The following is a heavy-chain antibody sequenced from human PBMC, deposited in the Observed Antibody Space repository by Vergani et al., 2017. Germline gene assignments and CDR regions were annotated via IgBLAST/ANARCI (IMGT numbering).Heavy chain of an antibody. CDR2: RSGSGGNT. D-gene: IGHD2-21*01. J-gene: IGHJ6*02. CDR3: AKARDPNCKGGNCYSYYYGWDL. V-gene: IGHV3-23*01. CDR1: GVTFSSYA. Sequence: EMQLLVAPVNLIQPGGSLRLSRGASGVTFSSYALTWVGLAPGRGLQWVSARSGSGGNTFYTDSVTDRLTISRYNSKYTLYLQMNSLRVEDTAIYYCAKARDPNCKGGNCYSYYYGWDLWVQGTTVTVSS.